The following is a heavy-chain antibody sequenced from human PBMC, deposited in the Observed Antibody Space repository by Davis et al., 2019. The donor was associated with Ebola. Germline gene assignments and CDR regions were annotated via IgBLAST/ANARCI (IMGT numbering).Heavy chain of an antibody. CDR2: IYHSGNT. CDR3: AIDSSHVPGRVPLDY. Sequence: PSETLSLTCTVSGYSISSGYYWGWIRQPSGKGLEWIVNIYHSGNTYYNPSLKSRVTISVDTSKNQFSLKLSSVTAADTAVYYCAIDSSHVPGRVPLDYWGQGTLVTVSS. J-gene: IGHJ4*02. V-gene: IGHV4-38-2*02. CDR1: GYSISSGYY. D-gene: IGHD3/OR15-3a*01.